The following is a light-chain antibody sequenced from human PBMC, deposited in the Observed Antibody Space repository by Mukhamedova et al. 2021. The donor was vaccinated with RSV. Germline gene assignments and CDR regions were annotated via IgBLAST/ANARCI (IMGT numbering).Light chain of an antibody. Sequence: WYQRRVHGQPPKLLIYAASSLQGGVPSRFSGSGFGTDFSLTISSLQPEDFATYYCQGANTFPLTFGGGTRVEI. CDR2: AAS. V-gene: IGKV1-12*01. J-gene: IGKJ4*01. CDR3: QGANTFPLT.